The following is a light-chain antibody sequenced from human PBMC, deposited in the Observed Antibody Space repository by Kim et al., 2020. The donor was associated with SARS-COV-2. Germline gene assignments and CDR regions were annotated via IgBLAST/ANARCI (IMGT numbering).Light chain of an antibody. Sequence: QAGLTQPPSVSKGLRQTATRTCTGSNTNVGNQGATWLQQHQGHPPKLLFYRNNNRPSGISERFSASRSGNTASLTITGLQPEDEADYYCTAWDSSLDAQVFGGGTQLTVL. CDR1: NTNVGNQG. J-gene: IGLJ3*02. CDR3: TAWDSSLDAQV. V-gene: IGLV10-54*04. CDR2: RNN.